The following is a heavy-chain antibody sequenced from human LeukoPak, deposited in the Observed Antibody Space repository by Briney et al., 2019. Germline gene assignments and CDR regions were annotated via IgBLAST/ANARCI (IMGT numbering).Heavy chain of an antibody. V-gene: IGHV4-61*08. D-gene: IGHD3-3*01. Sequence: PSETLSLTCAVSGGSISSGGYSWSWIRQPPGKGLEWIGYIYYSGSTNYNPSLKSRVTISVDTSKNQFSLKLSSVTAADTAVYYCARAGYYDFWSGSNWFDPWGQGTLSPSPQ. CDR2: IYYSGST. J-gene: IGHJ5*02. CDR1: GGSISSGGYS. CDR3: ARAGYYDFWSGSNWFDP.